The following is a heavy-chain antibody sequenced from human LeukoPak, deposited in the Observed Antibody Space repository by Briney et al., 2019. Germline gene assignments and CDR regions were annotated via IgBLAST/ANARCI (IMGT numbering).Heavy chain of an antibody. CDR2: INHSGST. J-gene: IGHJ4*02. V-gene: IGHV4-34*01. D-gene: IGHD1/OR15-1a*01. CDR1: GGSFSGYY. Sequence: PSETLSLTCAVYGGSFSGYYWSWIRQPPGKGLEWIGEINHSGSTNYNPSLKSRVTISVDTSKNQFSLKLSSVTAADTAVYFCARGPGITGTDNFDYWGQGTLVTVSS. CDR3: ARGPGITGTDNFDY.